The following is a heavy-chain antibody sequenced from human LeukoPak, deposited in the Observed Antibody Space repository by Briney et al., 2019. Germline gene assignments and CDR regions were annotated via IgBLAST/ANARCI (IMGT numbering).Heavy chain of an antibody. CDR1: GFTFSNYA. Sequence: SGGSLRLSCAASGFTFSNYAMMWVRQAPGKRLEWISSITGSGGGTYYADSVRGRFTISRDNSENTLYLQVNSLRVEDTAVYFCVKGFVHPTYYFDYWGQGTLVTVSS. D-gene: IGHD3-10*01. CDR3: VKGFVHPTYYFDY. J-gene: IGHJ4*02. V-gene: IGHV3-23*01. CDR2: ITGSGGGT.